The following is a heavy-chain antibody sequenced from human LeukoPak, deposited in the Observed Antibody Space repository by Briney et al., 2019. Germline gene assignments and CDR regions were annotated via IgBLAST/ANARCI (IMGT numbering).Heavy chain of an antibody. J-gene: IGHJ4*02. Sequence: SETLSLTWTVSGYSISSGYYWGWIRQPPGKGLEWIGSIYHSGSTYYNPSLKSRVTISVDTSKNQFSLKLSSVTAADTAVYYCARDPSGTFDYWGQGTLVTVSS. CDR3: ARDPSGTFDY. V-gene: IGHV4-38-2*02. CDR1: GYSISSGYY. D-gene: IGHD1-26*01. CDR2: IYHSGST.